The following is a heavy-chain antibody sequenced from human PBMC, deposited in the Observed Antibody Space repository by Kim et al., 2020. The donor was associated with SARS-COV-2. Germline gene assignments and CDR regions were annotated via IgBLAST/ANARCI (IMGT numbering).Heavy chain of an antibody. Sequence: GGSLRLSCAASGFTFSSYSMNWVRQAPGKGLEWIAYIGGSSTVIYDADSVKGRVIISRDNAENSLYLQMNSLRVEDTAVYYCARDYLYAFDIWGQGTLVTVSS. CDR1: GFTFSSYS. V-gene: IGHV3-48*01. CDR2: IGGSSTVI. J-gene: IGHJ3*02. CDR3: ARDYLYAFDI. D-gene: IGHD3-16*02.